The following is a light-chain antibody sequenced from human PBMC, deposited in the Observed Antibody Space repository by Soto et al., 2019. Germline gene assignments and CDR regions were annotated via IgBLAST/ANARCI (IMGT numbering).Light chain of an antibody. CDR3: QQYNTYPLT. CDR2: KAS. J-gene: IGKJ4*01. V-gene: IGKV1-5*03. Sequence: DIQMTQSPSTLSASVGDRVTITCRASQSISTWLAWYQQKPGKAPKLLIYKASSLESGVPSRFSGSGSGTEFTLTISSLQPDVFATYYCQQYNTYPLTFRGGTTVEIK. CDR1: QSISTW.